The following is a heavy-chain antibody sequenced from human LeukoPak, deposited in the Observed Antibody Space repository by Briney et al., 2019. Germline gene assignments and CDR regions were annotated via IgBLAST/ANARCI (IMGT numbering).Heavy chain of an antibody. D-gene: IGHD6-19*01. CDR3: AKGVGIAVADPLDY. V-gene: IGHV3-30*18. J-gene: IGHJ4*02. CDR2: ISYDGSNK. Sequence: PGRSLRLSCAASGFTFSSYGVHWVRQAPGKGLEWVAVISYDGSNKYYADSVKGRFTISRDNSKNTLYLQMNSLRAEDTAVYYCAKGVGIAVADPLDYWGQGTLVTVSS. CDR1: GFTFSSYG.